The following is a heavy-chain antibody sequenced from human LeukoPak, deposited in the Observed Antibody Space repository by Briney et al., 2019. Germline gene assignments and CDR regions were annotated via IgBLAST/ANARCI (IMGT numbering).Heavy chain of an antibody. CDR1: GYTFTSYG. Sequence: EASVKVSCKASGYTFTSYGISWVRQAPGQGREWMGWISAYNGNTNYAQKLQGRVTMTTDTSTSTAYIELRSLISDDTAVYYCARGDYYDSSGYFSNAFDIWGQGTMVTVSS. V-gene: IGHV1-18*01. CDR2: ISAYNGNT. J-gene: IGHJ3*02. D-gene: IGHD3-22*01. CDR3: ARGDYYDSSGYFSNAFDI.